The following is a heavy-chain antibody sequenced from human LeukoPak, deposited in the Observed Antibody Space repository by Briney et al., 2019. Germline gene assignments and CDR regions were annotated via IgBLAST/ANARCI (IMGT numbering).Heavy chain of an antibody. CDR2: ISPYNGNT. CDR3: ARYIAAAASDSFDI. J-gene: IGHJ3*02. Sequence: ASVKVSCKASGYTFTTYGISWVRQAPGQGLEWLGWISPYNGNTNYAQKLQGRVTMTTDTSTSTAYMELRSLRSDDTAVYYCARYIAAAASDSFDIWGQGTMVTVSS. CDR1: GYTFTTYG. V-gene: IGHV1-18*01. D-gene: IGHD6-13*01.